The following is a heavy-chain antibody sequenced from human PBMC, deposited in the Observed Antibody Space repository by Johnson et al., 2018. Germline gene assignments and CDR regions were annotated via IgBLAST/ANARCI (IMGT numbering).Heavy chain of an antibody. CDR2: IYTSGST. J-gene: IGHJ3*02. D-gene: IGHD3-10*01. Sequence: QVQLQESGPGLVKPSQTLSLTCTVSGGSISSGSYYWSWIRQPAGKGLEWIGRIYTSGSTNYNPSLTSRVTISVDTSKNQFSLKLIPVTAADTAVYYCARDQKRGSDAFDIWGQGTMVTVSS. CDR1: GGSISSGSYY. V-gene: IGHV4-61*02. CDR3: ARDQKRGSDAFDI.